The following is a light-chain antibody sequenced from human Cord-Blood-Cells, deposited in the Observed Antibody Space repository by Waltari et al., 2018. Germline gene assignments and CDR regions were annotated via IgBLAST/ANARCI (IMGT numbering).Light chain of an antibody. V-gene: IGLV2-14*01. Sequence: QSALTQPAPVSGSPGHSITISCTGTSSDVGGYNYVSWYQQHPGKAPKLMIYDVSNRPSGVSNRFSGSKSGNTASLTISGLQAEDEADYYCSSYTSSSTVFGGGTKLTVL. J-gene: IGLJ2*01. CDR1: SSDVGGYNY. CDR3: SSYTSSSTV. CDR2: DVS.